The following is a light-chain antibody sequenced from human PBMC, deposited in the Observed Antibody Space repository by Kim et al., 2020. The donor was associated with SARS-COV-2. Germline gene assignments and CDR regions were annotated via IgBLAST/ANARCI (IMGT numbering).Light chain of an antibody. J-gene: IGLJ2*01. V-gene: IGLV3-21*04. CDR3: QVWYTSDHSRVL. CDR1: SLEGNN. CDR2: YDD. Sequence: PGKTTRSACGGDSLEGNNVHWYQHRPGQTPVVIIYYDDGRRSGTTPRFSGGHSGDTAALTISRVEAADEADYYYQVWYTSDHSRVLFGGGTQLTVL.